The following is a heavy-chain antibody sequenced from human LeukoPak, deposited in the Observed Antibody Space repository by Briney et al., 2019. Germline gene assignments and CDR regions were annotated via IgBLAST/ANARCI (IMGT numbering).Heavy chain of an antibody. J-gene: IGHJ4*02. Sequence: GGSLRLSCAASGLTFSSYAMTWVRRAPRKGLEWVSATSGRGVNTYYADSVKGRFTISRDNSKNTLYLQMNSLRAEDTAVYYCAGGSSGWYSDYWGQGALVTVSS. V-gene: IGHV3-23*01. D-gene: IGHD6-19*01. CDR2: TSGRGVNT. CDR1: GLTFSSYA. CDR3: AGGSSGWYSDY.